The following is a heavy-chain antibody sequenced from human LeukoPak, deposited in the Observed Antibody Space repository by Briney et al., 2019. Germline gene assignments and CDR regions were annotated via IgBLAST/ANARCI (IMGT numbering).Heavy chain of an antibody. J-gene: IGHJ4*02. D-gene: IGHD1-1*01. CDR1: GGTFSSYA. CDR2: TIPIFGTA. CDR3: ARDERRLGYFDY. Sequence: SVKVSCKASGGTFSSYAISWVRQAPGQGLEWMGGTIPIFGTANYAQKFQGRVTITADESTSTAYMELSSLRSEDTVVYYCARDERRLGYFDYWGQGTLVTVSS. V-gene: IGHV1-69*13.